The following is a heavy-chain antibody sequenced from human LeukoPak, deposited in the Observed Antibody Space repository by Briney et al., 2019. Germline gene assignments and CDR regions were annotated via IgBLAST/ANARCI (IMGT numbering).Heavy chain of an antibody. V-gene: IGHV3-7*03. CDR2: IKKDGNEK. J-gene: IGHJ6*03. CDR3: AKGGFGWFGEFTGYYYYYMDV. D-gene: IGHD3-10*01. Sequence: GGSLRLSCAGSGFTFSSYWMSWVRQAPGKGLEWVANIKKDGNEKYYVDSVKGRFTISRDNAKNSLYLQMNSLRAEDTAVYYCAKGGFGWFGEFTGYYYYYMDVWGKGTTVTVSS. CDR1: GFTFSSYW.